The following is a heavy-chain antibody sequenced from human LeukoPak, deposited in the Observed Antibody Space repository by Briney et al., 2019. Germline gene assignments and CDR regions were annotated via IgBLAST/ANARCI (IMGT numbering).Heavy chain of an antibody. Sequence: ASVKVSCKVSGYTLTELSMHWVRQAPGKGLEWMGGFDPEDGETIYAQKFQGRVTMTEDTSTDTAYMELSSLRSEDTAVYYCATLSGSYRLFDYWGQGTLVTVSS. J-gene: IGHJ4*02. V-gene: IGHV1-24*01. CDR1: GYTLTELS. D-gene: IGHD1-26*01. CDR2: FDPEDGET. CDR3: ATLSGSYRLFDY.